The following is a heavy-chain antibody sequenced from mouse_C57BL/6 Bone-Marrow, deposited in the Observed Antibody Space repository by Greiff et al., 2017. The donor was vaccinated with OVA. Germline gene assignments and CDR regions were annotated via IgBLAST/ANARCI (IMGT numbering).Heavy chain of an antibody. V-gene: IGHV1-47*01. CDR3: AREGLRLSFAY. Sequence: QVQLQQSGAELVKPGASVKMSCKASGYTFTTYPIEWMKQNHGKSLEWIGNFHPYNDDTKYNEKFKGKATLTVDKSSSTAHMELRSLTSEDSAVYYCAREGLRLSFAYWGQGTLVTVSA. J-gene: IGHJ3*01. D-gene: IGHD2-4*01. CDR1: GYTFTTYP. CDR2: FHPYNDDT.